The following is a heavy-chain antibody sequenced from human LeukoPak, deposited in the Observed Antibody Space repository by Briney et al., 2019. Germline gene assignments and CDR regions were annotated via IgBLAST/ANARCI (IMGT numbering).Heavy chain of an antibody. Sequence: GSSVKVSCKAPGGTFSSYAISWVRQAPGQGLEWMGGIIPIFGTANYAQKFQGRVTITADESTSTAYMELSSLRSEDTAVYYCARAEDSSGYYLRGSFDYWGQGTLVTVSS. CDR3: ARAEDSSGYYLRGSFDY. V-gene: IGHV1-69*01. CDR2: IIPIFGTA. J-gene: IGHJ4*02. CDR1: GGTFSSYA. D-gene: IGHD3-22*01.